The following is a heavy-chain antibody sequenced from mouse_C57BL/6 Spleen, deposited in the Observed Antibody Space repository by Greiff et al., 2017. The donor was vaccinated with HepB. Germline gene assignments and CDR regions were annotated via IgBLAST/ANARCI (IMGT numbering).Heavy chain of an antibody. CDR3: VYYGNSFAY. D-gene: IGHD2-1*01. CDR2: IDPSDSYT. J-gene: IGHJ3*01. CDR1: GYTFTSYW. Sequence: QVQLQQPGAELVKPGASVKLSCKASGYTFTSYWMQWVKQRPGQGLEWIGEIDPSDSYTNYNQKFKGKATLTVDTSSSTAYMQLSSLTSEDSAVYYCVYYGNSFAYWGKGTLVTVSA. V-gene: IGHV1-50*01.